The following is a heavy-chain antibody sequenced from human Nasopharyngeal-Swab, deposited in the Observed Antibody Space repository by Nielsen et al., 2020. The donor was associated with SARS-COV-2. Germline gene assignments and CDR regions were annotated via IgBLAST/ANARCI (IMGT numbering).Heavy chain of an antibody. CDR3: VRDESGAFDI. D-gene: IGHD3-10*01. CDR2: VKQDGGEK. V-gene: IGHV3-7*01. CDR1: AFTFTTYS. J-gene: IGHJ3*02. Sequence: GESLKISCTASAFTFTTYSMTWVRQAPGQGLEWVANVKQDGGEKFYLDSVKGRFTISRDNAKSSLYLQMTSLRAEDTAVYYCVRDESGAFDIWGQGTMVTVSS.